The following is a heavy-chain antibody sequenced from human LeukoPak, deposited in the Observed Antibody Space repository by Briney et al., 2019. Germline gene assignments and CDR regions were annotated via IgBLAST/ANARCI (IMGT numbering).Heavy chain of an antibody. J-gene: IGHJ5*02. CDR2: IIPILGIA. D-gene: IGHD3-10*01. Sequence: SVKVSCKASGGTFSSYAISWVRQAPGQGLEWMGRIIPILGIANYAQKFQGRVTITADKSTSTAYMELSSLRSEDTAVYYCARDAHYGSGNNWFDPWGQGTLVTVSS. V-gene: IGHV1-69*04. CDR1: GGTFSSYA. CDR3: ARDAHYGSGNNWFDP.